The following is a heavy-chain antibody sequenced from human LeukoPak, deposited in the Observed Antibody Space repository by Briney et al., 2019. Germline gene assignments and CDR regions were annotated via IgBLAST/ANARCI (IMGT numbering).Heavy chain of an antibody. D-gene: IGHD2-2*01. Sequence: SVKVSCKASGGTFSSYAISWVRQAPGQGLEWMGGIIPIFGTANYAQKFQGRVTITTDESTSTAYMELSSLRSEDTAVYYCARGLVVVPAAMFYYYVDVWGKGTTVTVSS. CDR3: ARGLVVVPAAMFYYYVDV. J-gene: IGHJ6*03. CDR2: IIPIFGTA. V-gene: IGHV1-69*05. CDR1: GGTFSSYA.